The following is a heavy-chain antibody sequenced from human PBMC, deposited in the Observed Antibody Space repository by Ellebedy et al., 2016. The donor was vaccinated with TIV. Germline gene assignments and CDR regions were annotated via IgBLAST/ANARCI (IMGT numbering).Heavy chain of an antibody. D-gene: IGHD2-2*03. CDR2: INPSGDSA. CDR3: ARDVSGYCSSTSCSPPDY. J-gene: IGHJ4*02. CDR1: GGTFSSYA. V-gene: IGHV1-46*01. Sequence: ASVKVSCKASGGTFSSYAISWVRQAPGQGLEWMGIINPSGDSATYAQKFQGRVTMTRDTSTSTLYMELSSLRSEDTAVYYCARDVSGYCSSTSCSPPDYWGQGTLVTVSS.